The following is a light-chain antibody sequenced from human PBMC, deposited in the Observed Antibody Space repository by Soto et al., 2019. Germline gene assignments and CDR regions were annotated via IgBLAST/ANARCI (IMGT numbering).Light chain of an antibody. Sequence: EIVMTQSPATLSVSPGERATLSCRASQIVSSHLAWYQQKPGQAPRLLIYETSTRATGVPARFSGSGSGTEFTLAISSLQSEDFAVYYCQQYNKWPLTFGGGTKVEIK. J-gene: IGKJ4*01. CDR2: ETS. CDR1: QIVSSH. CDR3: QQYNKWPLT. V-gene: IGKV3-15*01.